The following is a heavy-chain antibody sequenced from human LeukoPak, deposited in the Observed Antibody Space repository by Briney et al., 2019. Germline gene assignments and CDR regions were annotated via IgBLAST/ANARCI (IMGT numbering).Heavy chain of an antibody. D-gene: IGHD2-15*01. CDR2: IRSKAYGRTT. Sequence: PGGSLRLSCTASGLTFGDYAMSWVRQAPGKGLEWVSFIRSKAYGRTTEYAASVKGRFIISRDDSKSVAYLQMNSLKTEDTAVYYCSRVRYCSGRSCYFGAFDIWGQGTMVTVSS. V-gene: IGHV3-49*04. J-gene: IGHJ3*02. CDR3: SRVRYCSGRSCYFGAFDI. CDR1: GLTFGDYA.